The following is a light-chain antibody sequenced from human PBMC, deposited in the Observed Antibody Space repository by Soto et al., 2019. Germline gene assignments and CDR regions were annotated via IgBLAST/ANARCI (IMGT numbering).Light chain of an antibody. CDR2: DVT. Sequence: QTVLTQPPSVSGSPGQSVTISCTGTSSGVGGYNRVSWYQQPPGTAPKLIIYDVTKRPSGVPDRFSGSKSGNTASLTISGLQAEDEADYYCCSYAGSYSWIFGGGTKLTVL. J-gene: IGLJ2*01. V-gene: IGLV2-11*01. CDR3: CSYAGSYSWI. CDR1: SSGVGGYNR.